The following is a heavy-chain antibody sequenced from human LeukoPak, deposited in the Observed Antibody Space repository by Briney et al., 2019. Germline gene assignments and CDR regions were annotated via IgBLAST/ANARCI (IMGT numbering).Heavy chain of an antibody. CDR1: GYTFTSYG. CDR3: ANYGDYNLGDFDY. Sequence: GASVKVSCKASGYTFTSYGISWVRQAPGQGLEWMGWISGYNGNTNYAQNLQGRVAMTTDTSTSTVYMELRSLRSDDTAVYYCANYGDYNLGDFDYWGQGTLVTVSS. J-gene: IGHJ4*02. V-gene: IGHV1-18*01. CDR2: ISGYNGNT. D-gene: IGHD4-17*01.